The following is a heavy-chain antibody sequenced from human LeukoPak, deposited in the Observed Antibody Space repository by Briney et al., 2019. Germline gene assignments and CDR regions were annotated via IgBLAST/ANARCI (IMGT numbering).Heavy chain of an antibody. CDR3: AREATKNDY. J-gene: IGHJ4*02. CDR2: ISSSSSYI. CDR1: GFTFSSYI. Sequence: PGGSLRLSCAASGFTFSSYIMIWVRQAPGKGLEWVSSISSSSSYIYYADSVKGRFTISRDNAKNSLSLQMNSRRADDTAVYYCAREATKNDYWGQGTLVTVSS. V-gene: IGHV3-21*01.